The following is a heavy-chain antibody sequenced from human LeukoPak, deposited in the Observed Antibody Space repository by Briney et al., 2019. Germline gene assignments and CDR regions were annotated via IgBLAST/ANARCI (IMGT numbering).Heavy chain of an antibody. V-gene: IGHV3-21*01. CDR3: AREGVGGSYYKDVDY. Sequence: GGSLRLSCAASGFTFSSYSMNWVRRAPGKGLEWVSSISSSSSYIYYADSVKGRFTISRDNAKNSLYLQMNSLRAEDTAVYYCAREGVGGSYYKDVDYWGQGTLVTVSS. D-gene: IGHD1-26*01. CDR2: ISSSSSYI. CDR1: GFTFSSYS. J-gene: IGHJ4*02.